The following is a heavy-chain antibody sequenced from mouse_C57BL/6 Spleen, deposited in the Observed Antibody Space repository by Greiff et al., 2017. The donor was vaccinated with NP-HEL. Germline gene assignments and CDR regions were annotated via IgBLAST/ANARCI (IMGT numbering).Heavy chain of an antibody. D-gene: IGHD1-1*01. CDR2: IDPNSGGT. CDR3: ARPYGSTYLYWYFDV. CDR1: GYTFTSYW. Sequence: QVQLQQPGAELVKPGASVKLSCKASGYTFTSYWMHWVKQRPGRGLEWIGRIDPNSGGTKSNEKFKSKATLTVDKPSSTAYMQLSSLTSEDSAVYYCARPYGSTYLYWYFDVWGTGTTVTVSS. J-gene: IGHJ1*03. V-gene: IGHV1-72*01.